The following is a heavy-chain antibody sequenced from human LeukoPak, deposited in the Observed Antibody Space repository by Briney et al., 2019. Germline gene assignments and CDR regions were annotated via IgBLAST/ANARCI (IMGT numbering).Heavy chain of an antibody. V-gene: IGHV1-69*05. CDR1: GGTFSSYA. J-gene: IGHJ5*02. D-gene: IGHD4-17*01. CDR3: ARDAGDYATDDNWFDP. CDR2: IIPIFGTA. Sequence: SVKVSCKASGGTFSSYAISWVRQAPGQGLEWMGRIIPIFGTANYAQKFQGRVTITTDESTSTAYMELSSLRSEDTAVYYCARDAGDYATDDNWFDPWGQETLVTVSS.